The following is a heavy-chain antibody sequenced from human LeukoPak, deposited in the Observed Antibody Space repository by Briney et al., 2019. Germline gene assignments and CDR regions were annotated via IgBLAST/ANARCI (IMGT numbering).Heavy chain of an antibody. CDR3: ARVDTVNYYYYMDV. CDR2: ISTFNGHT. D-gene: IGHD4-17*01. J-gene: IGHJ6*03. V-gene: IGHV1-18*01. CDR1: GYTFTTYG. Sequence: GASVKVSCKASGYTFTTYGISWVRQALGHGLEGMGWISTFNGHTNYAQSRQDRVTMTTDTATSTVYMELSSLTLDDTAVYYCARVDTVNYYYYMDVWGKGTPVTVSS.